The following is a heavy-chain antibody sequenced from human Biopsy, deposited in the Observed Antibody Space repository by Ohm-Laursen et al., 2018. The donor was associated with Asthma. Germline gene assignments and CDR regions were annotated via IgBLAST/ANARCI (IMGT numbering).Heavy chain of an antibody. V-gene: IGHV4-59*12. J-gene: IGHJ4*02. Sequence: SDTLSLTCSVYGCSISRFYWSWIRQSPEKGLVWMGDVYWTGSTNYNPSLKSRITMSVDTSKNRMFMELASVTAADTAVYYCARAQDFYDSRGYYRSFDYWGQGTLVTVSS. CDR3: ARAQDFYDSRGYYRSFDY. D-gene: IGHD3-22*01. CDR2: VYWTGST. CDR1: GCSISRFY.